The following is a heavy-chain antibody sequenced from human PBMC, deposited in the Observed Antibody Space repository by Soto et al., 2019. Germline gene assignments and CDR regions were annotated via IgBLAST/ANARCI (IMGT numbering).Heavy chain of an antibody. V-gene: IGHV4-39*01. Sequence: LTWTADSDSIYNTKDNERWIRRHPGKGLEWIGSIYYSGNTYYNPSLKSRVTISVDTSKNQFSQKLTSVTAADTSIFYWARRDPGSATMPYSGQGALVIVSS. J-gene: IGHJ4*01. CDR1: SDSIYNTKDN. CDR2: IYYSGNT. CDR3: ARRDPGSATMPY. D-gene: IGHD3-10*01.